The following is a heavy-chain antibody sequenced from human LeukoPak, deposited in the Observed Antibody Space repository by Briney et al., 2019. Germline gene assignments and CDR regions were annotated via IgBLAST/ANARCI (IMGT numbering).Heavy chain of an antibody. V-gene: IGHV4-59*01. CDR3: ARDSAPRDYGMDL. CDR2: IYYSGST. CDR1: GGSISSYY. Sequence: PSEILSLTCTVSGGSISSYYWSWNRQPPGKGLEWIGYIYYSGSTNYNPSLKSRVTISVDTSKNQFSLKLSSVTAADTAVYYCARDSAPRDYGMDLWGQGTTVTVSS. J-gene: IGHJ6*02.